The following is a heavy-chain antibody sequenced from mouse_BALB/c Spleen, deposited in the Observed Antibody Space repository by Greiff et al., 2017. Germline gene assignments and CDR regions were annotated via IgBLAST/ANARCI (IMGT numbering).Heavy chain of an antibody. Sequence: QVQLKESGPGLVAPSQSLSITCTVSGFSLTSYGVHWVRQPPGKGLEWLGVIWAGGSTNYNSALMSRLSISKDNSKSQVFLKMNSLQTDDTAMYYCANYYGSSYGAMDYWGQGTSVTVSS. CDR1: GFSLTSYG. D-gene: IGHD1-1*01. CDR2: IWAGGST. CDR3: ANYYGSSYGAMDY. J-gene: IGHJ4*01. V-gene: IGHV2-9*02.